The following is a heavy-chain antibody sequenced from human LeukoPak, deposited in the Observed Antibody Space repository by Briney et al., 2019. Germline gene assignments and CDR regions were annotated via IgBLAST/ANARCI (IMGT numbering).Heavy chain of an antibody. D-gene: IGHD6-19*01. CDR2: INSDGSST. J-gene: IGHJ3*02. V-gene: IGHV3-74*01. CDR1: GFTFSSYW. CDR3: ARPGSSGWYNPYDAFDI. Sequence: GGSLRLSCAASGFTFSSYWMHWVRQAPGKGLVWVSRINSDGSSTSYADSVKGRFTISRDNAKNTLYLQMNSLRAEGTAVYYCARPGSSGWYNPYDAFDIWGQGTMVTVSS.